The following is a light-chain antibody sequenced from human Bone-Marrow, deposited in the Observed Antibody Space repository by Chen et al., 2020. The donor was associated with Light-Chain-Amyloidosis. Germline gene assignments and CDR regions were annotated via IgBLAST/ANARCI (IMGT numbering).Light chain of an antibody. CDR3: QVWDRSSDRPV. CDR1: NIGPTS. Sequence: SYVLPQPSSVSVAPGQTAPLARGGNNIGPTSVHWYQQTPGQAPLLVVYDDSDRPSGIPERLSGSNSGNTATLTISRVEAGDEADYYCQVWDRSSDRPVFGGGTKLTVL. J-gene: IGLJ3*02. V-gene: IGLV3-21*02. CDR2: DDS.